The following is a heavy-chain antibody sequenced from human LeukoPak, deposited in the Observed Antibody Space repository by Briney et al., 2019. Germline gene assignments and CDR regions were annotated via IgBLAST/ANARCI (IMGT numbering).Heavy chain of an antibody. J-gene: IGHJ4*02. CDR3: VRAVAGSDSY. D-gene: IGHD6-19*01. V-gene: IGHV3-23*01. Sequence: GGSLRLSCAVSGLTLSNYGMSWVRQAPGKGREWVAGISDSGGSTNYADSVKGRFTISRDNARNSMYLQMNSLRAEDTAVYFCVRAVAGSDSYWGQGTLVTVSS. CDR2: ISDSGGST. CDR1: GLTLSNYG.